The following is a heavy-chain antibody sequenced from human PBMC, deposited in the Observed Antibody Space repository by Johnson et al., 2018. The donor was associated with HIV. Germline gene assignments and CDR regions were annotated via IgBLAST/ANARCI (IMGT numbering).Heavy chain of an antibody. D-gene: IGHD6-6*01. V-gene: IGHV3-30*02. J-gene: IGHJ3*02. CDR3: ARVYSSSSAHAFDI. CDR2: TRFDGSNK. CDR1: GFTFSSYG. Sequence: QVQLVESGGDVVQPGGSLRLSCAASGFTFSSYGMHWVRQTPGKGLEWVAFTRFDGSNKYYADSVKGRFSISRDNSKNTLYLQMNSLRAEDTAVYYCARVYSSSSAHAFDIWGQGTMVTVSS.